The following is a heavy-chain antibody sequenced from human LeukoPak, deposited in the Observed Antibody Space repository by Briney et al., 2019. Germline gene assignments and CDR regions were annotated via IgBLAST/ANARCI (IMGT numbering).Heavy chain of an antibody. D-gene: IGHD6-13*01. V-gene: IGHV5-51*01. J-gene: IGHJ4*02. Sequence: GESLKISCKGSGYSFASYWIGWVRQMPGKGLEWMGIIYPGDSDTRYSPSFQGQVTISADKSISTAYLQWSSLKASDTAIYYCERRASSWWFDYWGQGTLVTVSS. CDR1: GYSFASYW. CDR3: ERRASSWWFDY. CDR2: IYPGDSDT.